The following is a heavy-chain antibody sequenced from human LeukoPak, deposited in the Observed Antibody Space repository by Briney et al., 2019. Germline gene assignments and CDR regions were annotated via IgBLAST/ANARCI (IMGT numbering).Heavy chain of an antibody. CDR2: INHSGST. CDR1: GGSFSGYY. D-gene: IGHD3-16*01. Sequence: SETLSLTCAVYGGSFSGYYWSWIRQPPGKGLEWIGEINHSGSTNYNPSIKSRVTISVDTSKNQFSLKLSSVTAADTAVYYCARGLEKWGYFDYWGQGTLVTVSS. J-gene: IGHJ4*02. CDR3: ARGLEKWGYFDY. V-gene: IGHV4-34*01.